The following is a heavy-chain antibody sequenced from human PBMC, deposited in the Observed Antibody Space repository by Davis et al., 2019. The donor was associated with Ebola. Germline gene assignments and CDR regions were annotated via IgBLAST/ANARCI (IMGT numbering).Heavy chain of an antibody. Sequence: GESLKISCAASGLTFSSYAMHWVRQAPGKGLEWVSVISDIGYNIHYADSVKGRFTISRDNSKSTLYLQLNSLRAEDTAVYYCTTWGGDSWGQGTLVTVSS. D-gene: IGHD3-16*01. V-gene: IGHV3-23*01. J-gene: IGHJ5*02. CDR2: ISDIGYNI. CDR3: TTWGGDS. CDR1: GLTFSSYA.